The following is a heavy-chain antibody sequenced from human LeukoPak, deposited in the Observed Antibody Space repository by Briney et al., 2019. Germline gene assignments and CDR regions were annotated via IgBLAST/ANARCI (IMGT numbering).Heavy chain of an antibody. CDR2: TDPSDSYT. V-gene: IGHV5-10-1*01. CDR3: ASSYCSSTSCYINWFDP. J-gene: IGHJ5*02. D-gene: IGHD2-2*02. CDR1: GYSFTSYW. Sequence: GESLRISCKGSGYSFTSYWISWVRQMPGKGLEWMGRTDPSDSYTNYSPSFQGHVTISADKSISTAYLQWSSLKASDTAMYYCASSYCSSTSCYINWFDPRGQGTLVTVSS.